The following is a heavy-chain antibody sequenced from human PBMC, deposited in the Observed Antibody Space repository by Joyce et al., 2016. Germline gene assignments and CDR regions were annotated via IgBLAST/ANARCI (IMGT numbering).Heavy chain of an antibody. J-gene: IGHJ4*02. CDR1: GFTFNTYD. CDR3: ARDWHTGAWYYFDY. V-gene: IGHV3-33*01. Sequence: QVQLVESGGGVVQPGRSLRLSCAVSGFTFNTYDMHWVRQAPGKGLEWVAVIWSDGTNKYYADSVKGRFTISRDTSKNTLFLHMNSLRAEDTALYYWARDWHTGAWYYFDYWGQGTLVTVSS. D-gene: IGHD2-8*02. CDR2: IWSDGTNK.